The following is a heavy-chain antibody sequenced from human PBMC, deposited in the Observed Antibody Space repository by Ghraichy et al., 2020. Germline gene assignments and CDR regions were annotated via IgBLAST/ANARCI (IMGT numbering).Heavy chain of an antibody. CDR3: ARRSIRSTVVVQPPTRGGFDP. V-gene: IGHV4-34*01. J-gene: IGHJ5*02. CDR1: GGSLTNYY. Sequence: SQTLSLTCAVYGGSLTNYYWDWIRQTPGKGLEWIGEINHSGSTNYNPSLKSRVAISLDTSKNQFFLKLNSVTVADTAVYFCARRSIRSTVVVQPPTRGGFDPWGQGVLVTVSS. CDR2: INHSGST. D-gene: IGHD1-1*01.